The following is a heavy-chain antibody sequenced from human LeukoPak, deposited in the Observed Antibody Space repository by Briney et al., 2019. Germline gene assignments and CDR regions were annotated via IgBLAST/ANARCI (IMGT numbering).Heavy chain of an antibody. CDR2: IYASGST. J-gene: IGHJ4*02. Sequence: SETLSLTCTVSGGSISDYYWNWIRQPAGKGLEWIGRIYASGSTNYNPSLRSRVTISVDKSKNQFSLKLTSATAADTAVYYCARPGGIMEDYWGQGTLVTVSS. D-gene: IGHD1-26*01. V-gene: IGHV4-4*07. CDR1: GGSISDYY. CDR3: ARPGGIMEDY.